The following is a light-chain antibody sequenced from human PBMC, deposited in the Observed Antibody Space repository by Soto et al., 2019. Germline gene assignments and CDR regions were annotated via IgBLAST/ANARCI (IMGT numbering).Light chain of an antibody. CDR2: AAS. J-gene: IGKJ4*01. CDR1: QDISNY. CDR3: QKYNSAPRT. V-gene: IGKV1-27*01. Sequence: DIQMTQSPSSLSASVGDRVTITCRASQDISNYLAWYQQQPGKVPKLLIYAASTLQSGVPSRFSGSGSGTDFTLTISSLQPEDVATYYCQKYNSAPRTFGGGTKVEIK.